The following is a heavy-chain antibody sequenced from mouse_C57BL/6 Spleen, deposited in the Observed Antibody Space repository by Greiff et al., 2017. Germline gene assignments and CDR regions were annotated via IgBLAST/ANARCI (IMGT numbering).Heavy chain of an antibody. Sequence: EVHLVESGGDLVKPGGSLKLSCAASGFTFSSYGMSWVRQTPDKRLEWVARISSGSSNTYYHDSVKGRFTITRDNAKNTLYLQMRSLKSEDTAIYYCARHNYGSSYDAMDYWGQGTSVTVSS. D-gene: IGHD1-1*01. J-gene: IGHJ4*01. CDR2: ISSGSSNT. CDR3: ARHNYGSSYDAMDY. CDR1: GFTFSSYG. V-gene: IGHV5-6*01.